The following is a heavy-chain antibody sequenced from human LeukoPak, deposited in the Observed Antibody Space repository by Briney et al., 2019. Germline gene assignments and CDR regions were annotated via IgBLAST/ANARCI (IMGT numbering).Heavy chain of an antibody. V-gene: IGHV3-48*03. Sequence: PGGSLRLSCAASGFTFSSYEMNWVRQAPGKGLEWVSYISSSGSTIYYADSVKGRFTISRDNAKNSLYLQMNSLRAEDTAVYYCARYSGYDILTGHPSPGSFDYWGQGTLVTVSS. D-gene: IGHD3-9*01. CDR3: ARYSGYDILTGHPSPGSFDY. J-gene: IGHJ4*02. CDR2: ISSSGSTI. CDR1: GFTFSSYE.